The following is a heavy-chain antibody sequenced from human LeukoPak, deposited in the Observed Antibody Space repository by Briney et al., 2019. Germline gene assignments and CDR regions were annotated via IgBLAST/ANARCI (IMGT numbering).Heavy chain of an antibody. CDR1: GFTFSSYA. CDR3: AKGVGYYYDSSGYYL. D-gene: IGHD3-22*01. J-gene: IGHJ5*02. V-gene: IGHV3-23*01. Sequence: PGGSPRLSCAASGFTFSSYAMSWVRQAPGKGLEWVSAISGSGGSTYYADSVKGRFTISRDNSKNTLYLQMNSLRAEDTAVYYCAKGVGYYYDSSGYYLWGQGTLVTVSS. CDR2: ISGSGGST.